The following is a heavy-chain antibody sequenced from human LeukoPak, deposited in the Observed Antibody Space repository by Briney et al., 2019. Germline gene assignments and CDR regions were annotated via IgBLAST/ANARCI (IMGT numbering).Heavy chain of an antibody. CDR1: GYSISSGYY. CDR3: AREANWNYGY. V-gene: IGHV4-38-2*02. D-gene: IGHD1-7*01. Sequence: SETLSLTCTVSGYSISSGYYWGWSRPPPGKGLEWIGSIHHSGSTYYNPSLKSRVTISEDTSKNQFSLKLNSVTAADTAAYYCAREANWNYGYWGQGTLVTVSS. J-gene: IGHJ4*02. CDR2: IHHSGST.